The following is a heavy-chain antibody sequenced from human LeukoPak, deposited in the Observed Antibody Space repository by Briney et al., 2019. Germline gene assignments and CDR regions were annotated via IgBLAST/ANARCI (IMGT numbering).Heavy chain of an antibody. CDR3: ARDRDWNFDY. V-gene: IGHV1-18*01. J-gene: IGHJ4*02. D-gene: IGHD1-1*01. CDR1: GYTFTTYG. Sequence: ASVKVSCKASGYTFTTYGISWVRQAPGQGLEWIGWISAYKGNTNYAQKIPGRVTMTTYTSTNTAHMELRSLTSGDTAGYYCARDRDWNFDYWGRGTLVTVSS. CDR2: ISAYKGNT.